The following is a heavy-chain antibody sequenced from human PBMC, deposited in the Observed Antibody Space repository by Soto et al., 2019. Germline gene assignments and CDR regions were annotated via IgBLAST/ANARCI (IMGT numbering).Heavy chain of an antibody. CDR1: GFTFSSYW. CDR2: INSDGSST. V-gene: IGHV3-74*01. CDR3: AREKNYYDSSGYYYGHNWFDP. D-gene: IGHD3-22*01. Sequence: EVQLVESGGGLVQPGGSLRLSCAASGFTFSSYWMHWVRQAPGKGLVWVSRINSDGSSTSYADSVKGRFTISRDNAKNTLYMQMNSLRAEDTAVYYCAREKNYYDSSGYYYGHNWFDPWGQGTLVTVSS. J-gene: IGHJ5*02.